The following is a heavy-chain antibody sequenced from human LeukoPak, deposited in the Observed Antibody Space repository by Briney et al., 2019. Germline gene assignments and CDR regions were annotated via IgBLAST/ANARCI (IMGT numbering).Heavy chain of an antibody. J-gene: IGHJ4*02. CDR3: ARGSWYPAY. CDR1: GFTFSSYW. V-gene: IGHV3-7*01. CDR2: IKQDGSEK. Sequence: GGSLRLSCADSGFTFSSYWMSWVRQAPGKGLEWVANIKQDGSEKYYVDSVKGRFTISRDNAKNSLYLQMNSLRAEDTAVYYCARGSWYPAYWGQGTLVTVSS. D-gene: IGHD6-13*01.